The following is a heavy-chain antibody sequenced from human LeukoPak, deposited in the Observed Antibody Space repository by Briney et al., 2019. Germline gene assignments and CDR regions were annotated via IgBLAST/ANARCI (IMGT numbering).Heavy chain of an antibody. CDR3: ASGYTYVRLGDH. CDR2: TNLHGTTV. D-gene: IGHD5-18*01. V-gene: IGHV3-74*01. CDR1: GLSFSNYW. Sequence: GGSLRLSCAVSGLSFSNYWMHWVRQAPGKGLVWVARTNLHGTTVDYADSVKGRFTISRDDAKNTLFLQMNSLRAEDTAVYYCASGYTYVRLGDHWGQGTLVTVSS. J-gene: IGHJ4*02.